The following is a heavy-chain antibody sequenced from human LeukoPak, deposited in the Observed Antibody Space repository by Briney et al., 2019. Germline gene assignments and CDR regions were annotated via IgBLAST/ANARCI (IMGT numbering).Heavy chain of an antibody. Sequence: GRPLTLLCTASGFLFEDYAMSWVRQAPGKDLKWVSFIRSKAYGGTTEYAASVKGRFTISRDDSKSIAYLQMNSLKTEDTAVYYCRGDSSGYYSDYGMDVWGQGTTVTVSS. CDR2: IRSKAYGGTT. D-gene: IGHD3-22*01. CDR3: RGDSSGYYSDYGMDV. J-gene: IGHJ6*02. V-gene: IGHV3-49*04. CDR1: GFLFEDYA.